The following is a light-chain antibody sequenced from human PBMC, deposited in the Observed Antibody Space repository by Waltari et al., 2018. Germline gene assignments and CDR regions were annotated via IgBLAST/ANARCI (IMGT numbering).Light chain of an antibody. CDR1: QGMSSY. CDR3: RRTYNAPPMYT. J-gene: IGKJ2*01. CDR2: RAS. Sequence: DIQLTQSPSSLSASVGDRVTITCRVSQGMSSYLNWYRQKPGKVPKLLFYRASNLQSGFPSRFGVSGSGTDFTLTIRSLQPEDVATYYGRRTYNAPPMYTFGQGTKLEIK. V-gene: IGKV1-27*01.